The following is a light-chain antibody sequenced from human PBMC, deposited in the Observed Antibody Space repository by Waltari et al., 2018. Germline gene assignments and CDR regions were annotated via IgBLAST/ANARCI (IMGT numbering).Light chain of an antibody. CDR3: QSTHSHGPWEV. CDR1: AFPKQY. Sequence: EPSQPPSESAVPGQTDRITSTGDAFPKQYTYWYQQKPGQSPVLVIYKDSQRRSGIPERFSGSSSWTTVTLTISGVHAEEEADYYCQSTHSHGPWEVFGGGTKVTVL. J-gene: IGLJ2*01. V-gene: IGLV3-25*02. CDR2: KDS.